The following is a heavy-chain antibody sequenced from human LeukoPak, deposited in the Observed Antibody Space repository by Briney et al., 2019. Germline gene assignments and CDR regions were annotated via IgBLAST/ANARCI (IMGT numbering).Heavy chain of an antibody. CDR1: GFTFSSYW. J-gene: IGHJ5*02. D-gene: IGHD2-2*01. CDR2: INSDGSST. CDR3: ARDRYCSSTSCYAYNWFDP. V-gene: IGHV3-74*01. Sequence: PGGSLRLSCAASGFTFSSYWMHWVRQAPGKGPVWVSRINSDGSSTSYADSVKSRFTISRDNAKNTLYLQMNSLRAEDTAVYYCARDRYCSSTSCYAYNWFDPWGQGTLVTVSS.